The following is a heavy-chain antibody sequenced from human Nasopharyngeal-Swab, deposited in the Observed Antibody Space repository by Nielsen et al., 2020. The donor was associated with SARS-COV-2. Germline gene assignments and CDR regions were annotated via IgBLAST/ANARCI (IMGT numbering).Heavy chain of an antibody. CDR2: MKQDGSEK. J-gene: IGHJ4*02. Sequence: GESLKISCVASGLTLSGFWMSWVRQAPGKGLEWVANMKQDGSEKYYVGSVKGRFTISRDNSKNTVFLQMDSLRDEDTALYYCAKGMGGYCAGSGCFSRVLDQWGQGTLVTVSS. CDR3: AKGMGGYCAGSGCFSRVLDQ. D-gene: IGHD2-15*01. CDR1: GLTLSGFW. V-gene: IGHV3-7*03.